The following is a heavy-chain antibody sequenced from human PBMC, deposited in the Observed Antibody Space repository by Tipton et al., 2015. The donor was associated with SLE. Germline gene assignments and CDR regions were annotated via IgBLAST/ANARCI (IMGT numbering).Heavy chain of an antibody. CDR1: GDSIGSGGYS. CDR2: IYYSGST. Sequence: LRLSCTVSGDSIGSGGYSWNWIRQPPGKGLQWIGYIYYSGSTNYNPSLKSRVTISVDTSKNQFSLKLSSVTAADTAVYYCASWAWGGYFDYWGQGTLVTVSS. J-gene: IGHJ4*02. V-gene: IGHV4-61*08. D-gene: IGHD3-16*01. CDR3: ASWAWGGYFDY.